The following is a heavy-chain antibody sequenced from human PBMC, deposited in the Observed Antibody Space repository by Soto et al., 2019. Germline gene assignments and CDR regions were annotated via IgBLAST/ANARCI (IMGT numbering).Heavy chain of an antibody. CDR3: APWFGAFYY. V-gene: IGHV3-30*03. Sequence: QVQLVESGGGVVQPGRSLRLSCAASGFTFSSYGMHWVRQAPGKGREWVAVISYDGSNKYYADSVKGRFTISRDNSKNALYLQMNSLRAEDTAVYYCAPWFGAFYYWGQGTLVTVSS. D-gene: IGHD3-10*01. J-gene: IGHJ4*02. CDR2: ISYDGSNK. CDR1: GFTFSSYG.